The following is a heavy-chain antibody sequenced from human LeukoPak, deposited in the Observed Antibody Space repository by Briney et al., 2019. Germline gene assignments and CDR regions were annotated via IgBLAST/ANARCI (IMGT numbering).Heavy chain of an antibody. CDR1: GYTFTSYG. CDR3: ARVPPPTFQSYYFDY. J-gene: IGHJ4*02. D-gene: IGHD3-16*01. Sequence: ASVKVSCKASGYTFTSYGISWVRQAPGQGLEWMGWISAYNGNTNYAQKLQGRVTMTTDTSTSTAYMELRSLRSDDTAVYYCARVPPPTFQSYYFDYRGQGTLVTVSS. V-gene: IGHV1-18*01. CDR2: ISAYNGNT.